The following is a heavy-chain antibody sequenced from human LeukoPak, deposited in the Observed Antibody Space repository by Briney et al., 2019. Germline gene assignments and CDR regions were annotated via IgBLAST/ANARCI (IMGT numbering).Heavy chain of an antibody. J-gene: IGHJ4*02. Sequence: PGGSLRLSCAASGFTVSGNYMSWVRQAPGKGLEWVSVLYSGGSTYCADSVKGRFTISRDNSKNTLYLQMNSLRAEDTAVYYCARGLDTMVRGVILDYWGQGTLVTVSS. CDR3: ARGLDTMVRGVILDY. CDR2: LYSGGST. V-gene: IGHV3-66*02. CDR1: GFTVSGNY. D-gene: IGHD3-10*01.